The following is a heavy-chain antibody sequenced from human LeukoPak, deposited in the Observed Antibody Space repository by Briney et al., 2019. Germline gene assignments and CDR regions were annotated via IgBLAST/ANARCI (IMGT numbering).Heavy chain of an antibody. CDR1: GGSVSSGSYY. CDR2: IYYSGST. V-gene: IGHV4-61*01. D-gene: IGHD1-1*01. Sequence: SETLSLTCTVSGGSVSSGSYYWSWIRQPPGKGLEWIGYIYYSGSTNYNPSLKSRLTKSVDTSKNQFSLKLSSVTAADTAVYHCARVLGRTYYFDYWGQGTLVTVSS. J-gene: IGHJ4*02. CDR3: ARVLGRTYYFDY.